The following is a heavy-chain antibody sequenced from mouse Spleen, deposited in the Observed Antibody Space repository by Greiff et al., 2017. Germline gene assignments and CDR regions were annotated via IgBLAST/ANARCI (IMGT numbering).Heavy chain of an antibody. Sequence: EVKVVESGGGLVKPGGSLKLSCAASGFTFSDYGMHWVRQAPEKGLEWVAYISSGSSTIYYADTVKGRFTISRDNAKNTLFLQMTSLRSEDTAMYYCARETLYGSSWFAYWGQGTLVTVSA. CDR2: ISSGSSTI. J-gene: IGHJ3*01. CDR1: GFTFSDYG. CDR3: ARETLYGSSWFAY. D-gene: IGHD1-1*01. V-gene: IGHV5-17*01.